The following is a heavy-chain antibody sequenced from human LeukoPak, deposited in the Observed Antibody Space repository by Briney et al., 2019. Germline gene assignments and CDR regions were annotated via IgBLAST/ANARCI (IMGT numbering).Heavy chain of an antibody. CDR1: GYHFASYW. J-gene: IGHJ2*01. CDR2: IYAGDSDT. Sequence: GESLKISFQGSGYHFASYWVGWVRPMPGKDLEYMGIIYAGDSDTSYSPSFQGQVTISVDKSVSTAYLQWNSLEASDTGIYYCARPIGDSGYFYFDLWGRGTLVTVSS. CDR3: ARPIGDSGYFYFDL. D-gene: IGHD4-17*01. V-gene: IGHV5-51*01.